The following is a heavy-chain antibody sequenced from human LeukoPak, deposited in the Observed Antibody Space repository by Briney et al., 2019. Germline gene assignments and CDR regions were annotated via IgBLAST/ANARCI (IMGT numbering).Heavy chain of an antibody. V-gene: IGHV1-8*01. D-gene: IGHD4-17*01. J-gene: IGHJ4*02. CDR2: MNPNSGNT. Sequence: ASVTVSCKASGYTFTSYDINWVRQATGQGLEWMGWMNPNSGNTGYAQKFQGRVTMTRNTSISTAYMELSSLRSEDTAVYYCARPDYGDYPGFQFDYWGQGTLVTVSS. CDR3: ARPDYGDYPGFQFDY. CDR1: GYTFTSYD.